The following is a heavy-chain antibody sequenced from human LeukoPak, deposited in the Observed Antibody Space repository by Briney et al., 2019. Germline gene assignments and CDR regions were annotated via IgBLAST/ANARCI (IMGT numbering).Heavy chain of an antibody. CDR2: IISDGTTT. J-gene: IGHJ4*02. Sequence: GGSLRLSCTASGFPLSNFWMHWVRQVPGKGLVWVSRIISDGTTTSYADSVKGRFTISGDNAKNTLYLQMNSLRAEDTAVYYCTRDWRNMAFDYWGQGTLVTVSS. CDR3: TRDWRNMAFDY. CDR1: GFPLSNFW. V-gene: IGHV3-74*01. D-gene: IGHD2/OR15-2a*01.